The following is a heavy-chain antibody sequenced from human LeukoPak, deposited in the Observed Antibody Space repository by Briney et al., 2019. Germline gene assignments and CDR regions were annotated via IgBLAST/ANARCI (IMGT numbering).Heavy chain of an antibody. J-gene: IGHJ4*02. Sequence: SETLSLTCTVSGGSISNSSYYWGWIRQPPGKGLEWIGSMYYSGSTYCNPSLKSRATTSVDTSKNQFSLKLSSVTAADTAVYYCARHGRMGTINPSYWGQGTLVTVSS. CDR1: GGSISNSSYY. V-gene: IGHV4-39*01. CDR3: ARHGRMGTINPSY. CDR2: MYYSGST. D-gene: IGHD5-24*01.